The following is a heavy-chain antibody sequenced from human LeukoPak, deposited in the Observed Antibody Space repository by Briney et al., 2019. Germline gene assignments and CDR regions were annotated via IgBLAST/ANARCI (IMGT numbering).Heavy chain of an antibody. CDR3: ARLEDYYGMDV. J-gene: IGHJ6*02. CDR2: MFSSGST. CDR1: GGSFSRDRYY. Sequence: SETLSLTCSVSGGSFSRDRYYWGWIRQPPGKGLEWIGSMFSSGSTYYNPSLESRVTISVDTSKNQFSLKVNSVTAADTAVYYCARLEDYYGMDVWGQGTTVIVSS. V-gene: IGHV4-39*01.